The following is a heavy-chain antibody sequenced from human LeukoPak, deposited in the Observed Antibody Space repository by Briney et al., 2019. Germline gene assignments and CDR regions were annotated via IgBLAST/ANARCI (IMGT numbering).Heavy chain of an antibody. D-gene: IGHD6-13*01. CDR3: AKGFSSSQTRGPFDI. CDR1: GFTFSSYA. V-gene: IGHV3-23*01. CDR2: ISGSGGST. Sequence: GGSLRLSCAASGFTFSSYAMTWVRQAPGKGLEWVSAISGSGGSTYYSDSVKGRFTTSRDNSKNTLYLQMNSLRAEDTAVYYCAKGFSSSQTRGPFDIWGQGTMVTVSS. J-gene: IGHJ3*02.